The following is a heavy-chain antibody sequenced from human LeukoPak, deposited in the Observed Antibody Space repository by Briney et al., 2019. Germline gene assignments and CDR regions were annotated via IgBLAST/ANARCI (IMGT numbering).Heavy chain of an antibody. J-gene: IGHJ5*02. V-gene: IGHV1-8*01. D-gene: IGHD3-9*01. CDR1: GYTFTSYD. Sequence: GASVKVSCKASGYTFTSYDINWVRQATGQGLEWTGWMNPNSGNTGYAQKFQGRVTMTRNTSISTAYMELSSLRSEDTAVYYCARGRLLRYFDWLLSGVYNWFDPWGQGTLVTVSS. CDR2: MNPNSGNT. CDR3: ARGRLLRYFDWLLSGVYNWFDP.